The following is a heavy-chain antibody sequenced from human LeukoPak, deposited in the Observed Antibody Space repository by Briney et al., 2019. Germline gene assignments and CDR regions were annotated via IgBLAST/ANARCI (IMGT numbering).Heavy chain of an antibody. CDR1: GFTFSSYW. Sequence: GGSLRLSCAASGFTFSSYWMSWVRQAPEKGLEWVANIEQEGSEKNYVDSVKGRFTISRDNAKNSLYLQMNSLRAEDTAVYYCARRGRIFGVVIIGYFDYWGQGTLVTVSS. J-gene: IGHJ4*02. V-gene: IGHV3-7*05. CDR2: IEQEGSEK. CDR3: ARRGRIFGVVIIGYFDY. D-gene: IGHD3-3*01.